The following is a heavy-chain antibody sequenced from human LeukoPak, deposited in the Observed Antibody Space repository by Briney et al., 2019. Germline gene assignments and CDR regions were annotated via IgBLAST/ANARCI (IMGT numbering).Heavy chain of an antibody. J-gene: IGHJ5*02. V-gene: IGHV4-34*01. Sequence: KPSETLSLTCAVYGGSFSGYYWSWIRQPPGKGLEWIGEINHSGSTNYNPSLKSRVTISVDTSKNQFSLKLSSVTAADTAVYYCARRITMVRLTGGWFDPWGQGTLVTVSS. CDR1: GGSFSGYY. CDR2: INHSGST. D-gene: IGHD3-10*01. CDR3: ARRITMVRLTGGWFDP.